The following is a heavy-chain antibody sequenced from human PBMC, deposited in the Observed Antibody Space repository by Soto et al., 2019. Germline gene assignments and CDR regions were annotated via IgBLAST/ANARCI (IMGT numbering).Heavy chain of an antibody. CDR1: GFTFSSYW. Sequence: GGSLRLSCAASGFTFSSYWMSWVRQAPGKGLEWVANIKQDGSEKYYVDSVKGRFTISRDNAKNSLYLQMNSLRAEDTAVYYCARDKVEYSTTTPLLDYFDYWGQGTLVTVSS. D-gene: IGHD6-6*01. CDR2: IKQDGSEK. V-gene: IGHV3-7*01. CDR3: ARDKVEYSTTTPLLDYFDY. J-gene: IGHJ4*02.